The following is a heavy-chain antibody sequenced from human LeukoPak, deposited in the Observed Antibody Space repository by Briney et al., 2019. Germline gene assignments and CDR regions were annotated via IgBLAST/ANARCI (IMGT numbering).Heavy chain of an antibody. CDR1: GYSISSGYY. CDR2: IYHSGST. Sequence: PSETLSLTCTVSGYSISSGYYWGWIRQPPGKGLEWIGSIYHSGSTYNNPSLKSRVTISVDTSKNQFSLKLSSVTAADTAVYYCARSTVLRFLEWFPWAAFDIWGQGTMVTVSS. J-gene: IGHJ3*02. D-gene: IGHD3-3*01. V-gene: IGHV4-38-2*02. CDR3: ARSTVLRFLEWFPWAAFDI.